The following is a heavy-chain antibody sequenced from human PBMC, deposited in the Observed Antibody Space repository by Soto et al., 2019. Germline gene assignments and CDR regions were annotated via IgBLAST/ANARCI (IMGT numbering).Heavy chain of an antibody. CDR3: AGFVVPASRNSDFDY. Sequence: SETLSLTCTVSGISVSTSDYYWGWVRQPPGKGLDWIGNIYYSGSTFYNPSLRSRVTLSVDTSKNQFSLRLNSVTAAVTAVYFCAGFVVPASRNSDFDYWGQGTLVTVLL. V-gene: IGHV4-39*01. D-gene: IGHD2-15*01. J-gene: IGHJ4*02. CDR1: GISVSTSDYY. CDR2: IYYSGST.